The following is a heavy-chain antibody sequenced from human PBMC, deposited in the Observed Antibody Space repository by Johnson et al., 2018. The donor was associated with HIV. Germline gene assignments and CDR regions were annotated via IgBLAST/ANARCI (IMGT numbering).Heavy chain of an antibody. V-gene: IGHV3-49*04. CDR3: TLVGLEGSDAFDI. D-gene: IGHD2-21*01. J-gene: IGHJ3*02. CDR1: GFTFGDYA. Sequence: EVQLVESGGGLVQPGRSLRLSCTASGFTFGDYAMSWVRQAPGKGLEWVGCIRSKAYGGTTEYAASVKGRFTISRDDSKSIAYLQMNSLKTEEPAVYYYTLVGLEGSDAFDIWGQGTMVTVSS. CDR2: IRSKAYGGTT.